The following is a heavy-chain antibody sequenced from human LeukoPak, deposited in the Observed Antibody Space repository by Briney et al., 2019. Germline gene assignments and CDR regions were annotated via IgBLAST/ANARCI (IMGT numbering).Heavy chain of an antibody. D-gene: IGHD4-17*01. CDR2: IYPGGSDT. CDR3: ARHRRSANNWFDP. V-gene: IGHV5-51*01. Sequence: GESLKISCKGSGYSFTSYWIGWVRQMPGKGLEWMGIIYPGGSDTRYSPSFQSQVTISADKSISTAYLQWSSLKASDTAMYYCARHRRSANNWFDPWGQGTLVTVSS. J-gene: IGHJ5*02. CDR1: GYSFTSYW.